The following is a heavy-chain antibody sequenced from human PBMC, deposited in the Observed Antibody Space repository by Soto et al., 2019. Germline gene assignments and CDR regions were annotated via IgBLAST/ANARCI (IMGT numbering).Heavy chain of an antibody. Sequence: GGSLRLSCAASGFTFSSYSMNWVRQAPGKGLEWVSSISSSSYIYYADSVKGRFTISRDNAKNSLYLQMNSLRAEDTAVYYCARTYDYRTYNWFDPWGQGTLVTVSS. J-gene: IGHJ5*02. CDR2: ISSSSYI. CDR1: GFTFSSYS. D-gene: IGHD4-4*01. CDR3: ARTYDYRTYNWFDP. V-gene: IGHV3-21*01.